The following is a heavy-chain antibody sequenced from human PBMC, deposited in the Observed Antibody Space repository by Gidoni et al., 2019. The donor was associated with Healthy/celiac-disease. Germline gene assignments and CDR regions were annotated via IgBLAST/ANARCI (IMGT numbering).Heavy chain of an antibody. V-gene: IGHV3-23*01. Sequence: EVQLLESGGGLVQPGGSLRLSCAASGFTFSSYAMSWVRQAPGKGLGWVSAISGSGGSTYYADSVKGRFTISRDNSKNTLYLQMNSLRAEDTAVYYCAKFQYSSSWYETEYDAFDIWGQGTMVTVSS. D-gene: IGHD6-13*01. J-gene: IGHJ3*02. CDR1: GFTFSSYA. CDR2: ISGSGGST. CDR3: AKFQYSSSWYETEYDAFDI.